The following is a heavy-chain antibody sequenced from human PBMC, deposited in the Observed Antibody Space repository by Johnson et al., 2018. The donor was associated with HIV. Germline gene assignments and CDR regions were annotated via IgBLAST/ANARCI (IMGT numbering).Heavy chain of an antibody. CDR2: IRYDGSNK. J-gene: IGHJ3*02. V-gene: IGHV3-30*02. CDR1: GFTFSSYG. D-gene: IGHD5-24*01. CDR3: AKVQRWLQSHDAFDI. Sequence: QVQLVESGGGVVQPGGSLRLSCAASGFTFSSYGMHWVRQAPGKGLEWVAFIRYDGSNKYYADSVQGRFTISRDNSKNTLYLQMNSLRAEDTAVYYCAKVQRWLQSHDAFDIWGQGTMVTVSS.